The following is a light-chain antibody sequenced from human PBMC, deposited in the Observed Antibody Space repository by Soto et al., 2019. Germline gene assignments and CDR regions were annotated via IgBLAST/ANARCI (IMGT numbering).Light chain of an antibody. V-gene: IGLV1-44*01. CDR1: SSNIGSNT. Sequence: QSVLTQPPSASGTPGQRVTISCSGSSSNIGSNTVNWYQQLPGTAPKLLIYSNNQRPSGVPDRFSGSKPGTSASLAISGLQSEDEADYYCAAWDDSRNGVVFGGGTKLTVL. CDR3: AAWDDSRNGVV. J-gene: IGLJ2*01. CDR2: SNN.